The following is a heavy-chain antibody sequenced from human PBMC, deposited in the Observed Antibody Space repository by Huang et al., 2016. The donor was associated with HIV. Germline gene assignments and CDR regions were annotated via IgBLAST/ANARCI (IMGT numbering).Heavy chain of an antibody. CDR1: GGSISSGGYS. V-gene: IGHV4-30-2*01. D-gene: IGHD4-17*01. CDR2: ISHSGST. CDR3: ARGILGAVTTNYFDY. J-gene: IGHJ4*02. Sequence: QLQLQESGSGLVKPSQTLSLTCTVSGGSISSGGYSWSWIRQPPGKGLGGIGYISHSGSTSYTPSLKSRITMSVDRSTNHFSLKLTSVTAADTAVYYCARGILGAVTTNYFDYWGQGTLVTVSS.